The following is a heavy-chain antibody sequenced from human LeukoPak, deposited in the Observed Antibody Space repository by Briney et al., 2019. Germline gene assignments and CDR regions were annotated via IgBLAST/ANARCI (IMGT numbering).Heavy chain of an antibody. CDR2: IYTSGST. J-gene: IGHJ4*02. CDR3: ARMTITMVRGVIMYYFDY. Sequence: PSETLSLTRTVSGGSISSYYWSWIRQPAGKGLEWIGRIYTSGSTNYNPSLKSRVTMSVDTSKNQFSLKLSSVTAADTAVYYCARMTITMVRGVIMYYFDYWGQGTLVTVSS. D-gene: IGHD3-10*01. CDR1: GGSISSYY. V-gene: IGHV4-4*07.